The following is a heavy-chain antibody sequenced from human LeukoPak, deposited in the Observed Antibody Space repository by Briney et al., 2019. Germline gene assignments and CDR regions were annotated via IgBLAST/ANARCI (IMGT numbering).Heavy chain of an antibody. CDR1: GYTFTNNY. D-gene: IGHD2-15*01. J-gene: IGHJ4*02. V-gene: IGHV1-46*01. CDR3: ARAVGIVVVVVATLDY. CDR2: INPSGGST. Sequence: ASVKVSCKSSGYTFTNNYMHWVRQAPGQGLEWMGIINPSGGSTNYAQKFQGRVTMTRDTYTSTVYMELSSLRSEDTAGYYCARAVGIVVVVVATLDYWGQGTLVTVSS.